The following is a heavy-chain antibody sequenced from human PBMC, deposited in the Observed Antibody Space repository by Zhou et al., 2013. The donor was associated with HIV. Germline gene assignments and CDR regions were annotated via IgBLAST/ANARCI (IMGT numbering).Heavy chain of an antibody. CDR2: IMPMFDST. Sequence: QVQLVQSGAEVKKPGSSVKLSCKTSGVPFSTNSISWVRQAPGQGLEWMGGIMPMFDSTTYAQKFQGRITIIADESTTTAYMQLSRLSSEDTAVYFCARVDGTYLKFDYWGQGTLVTVSS. V-gene: IGHV1-69*12. J-gene: IGHJ4*02. CDR1: GVPFSTNS. D-gene: IGHD1-26*01. CDR3: ARVDGTYLKFDY.